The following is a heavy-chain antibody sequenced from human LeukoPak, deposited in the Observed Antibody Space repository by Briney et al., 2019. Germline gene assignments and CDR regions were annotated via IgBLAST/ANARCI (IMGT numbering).Heavy chain of an antibody. Sequence: ASVKVSCKASGYTFTSYGISWVRQAPGQGLEWMGWISAYNGNTNYAQKLQGRVTMTADTSTSTAYMELRSLRSDDTAVYYCARDGYYDSSGYYYNLFDYWGQGTLVTVSS. CDR1: GYTFTSYG. V-gene: IGHV1-18*01. D-gene: IGHD3-22*01. J-gene: IGHJ4*02. CDR2: ISAYNGNT. CDR3: ARDGYYDSSGYYYNLFDY.